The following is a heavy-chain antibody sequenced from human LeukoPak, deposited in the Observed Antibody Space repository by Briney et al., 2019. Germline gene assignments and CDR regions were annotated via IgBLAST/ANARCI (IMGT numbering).Heavy chain of an antibody. CDR1: GFKFDDYG. CDR3: AKGRGAATTYGMNV. V-gene: IGHV3-9*01. Sequence: GRSLRLSCAASGFKFDDYGVHWVRQAPGKGLEWVSSIPWTNAGVGYADSVKGRCTISRDNAKNSLYLELRSLRAEDTAVYYCAKGRGAATTYGMNVWGQGTTVIVSS. J-gene: IGHJ6*02. CDR2: IPWTNAGV. D-gene: IGHD2-15*01.